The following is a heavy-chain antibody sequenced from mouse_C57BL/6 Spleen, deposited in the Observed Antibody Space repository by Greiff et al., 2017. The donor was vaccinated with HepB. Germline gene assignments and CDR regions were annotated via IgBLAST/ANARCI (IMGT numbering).Heavy chain of an antibody. Sequence: EVQLQQSGPVLVKPGASVKMSCKASGYTFTDYYMNWVKQSHGKSLEWIGVINPYNGCTSYNQKFKGKATLTVDKSSSTAYMELNSLTSEDSAVYYCARHYGSSNYYAMDYWGQGTSVTVSS. J-gene: IGHJ4*01. CDR2: INPYNGCT. V-gene: IGHV1-19*01. D-gene: IGHD1-1*01. CDR3: ARHYGSSNYYAMDY. CDR1: GYTFTDYY.